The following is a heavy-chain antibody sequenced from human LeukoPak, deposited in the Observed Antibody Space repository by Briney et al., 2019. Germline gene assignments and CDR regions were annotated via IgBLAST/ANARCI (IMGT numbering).Heavy chain of an antibody. V-gene: IGHV4-59*01. CDR1: GGSISSYY. Sequence: SETLSLTCTVSGGSISSYYWSWIRQPPGKGLEWIGYIYYSGSTNYNPSLKSRVTISADTSKNQFSLKLSSVTAADTAVYYCARADYYDSSCFDYWGQGTLVTVSS. D-gene: IGHD3-22*01. CDR3: ARADYYDSSCFDY. J-gene: IGHJ4*02. CDR2: IYYSGST.